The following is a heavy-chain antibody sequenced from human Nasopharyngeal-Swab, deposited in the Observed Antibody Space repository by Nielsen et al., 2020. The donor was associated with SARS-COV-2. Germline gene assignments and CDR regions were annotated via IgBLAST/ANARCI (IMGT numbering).Heavy chain of an antibody. D-gene: IGHD3-10*01. V-gene: IGHV4-59*01. J-gene: IGHJ6*02. CDR2: IYYSGST. Sequence: RQAPGKGLEWIGYIYYSGSTNYNPSLKSRVTISVDTSKNQFSLKLSSVTAADTAVYYCARVRSVRRIYSRFYYYGMDVWGQGTTVTSP. CDR3: ARVRSVRRIYSRFYYYGMDV.